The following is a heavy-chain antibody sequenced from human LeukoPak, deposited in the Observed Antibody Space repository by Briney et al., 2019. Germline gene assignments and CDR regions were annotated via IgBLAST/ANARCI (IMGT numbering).Heavy chain of an antibody. V-gene: IGHV1-46*01. CDR2: INPSGGST. Sequence: ASVKVSCKASGYSFTNYYMHWVRQAPGQGLEWMGIINPSGGSTTNAQKFQGRVTMTRDTSTTTVYMELSSLRSDDTPMYYCARDERDVVVVPGAMPYWGQGTLVTVSS. J-gene: IGHJ4*02. D-gene: IGHD2-2*01. CDR3: ARDERDVVVVPGAMPY. CDR1: GYSFTNYY.